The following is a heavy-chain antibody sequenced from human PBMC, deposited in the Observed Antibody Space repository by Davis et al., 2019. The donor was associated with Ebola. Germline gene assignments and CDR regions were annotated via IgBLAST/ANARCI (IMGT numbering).Heavy chain of an antibody. D-gene: IGHD6-13*01. CDR2: IFWDDDK. CDR1: GFSLTTWPLG. Sequence: SGPTLVKPTQTLTLTCTFSGFSLTTWPLGVGWIRQPPGKALEWLALIFWDDDKRYSPSVRSRVTITKDTSRNQVVLTMTNMDPVDTATYYCAHTRGPYSSSWTSDHYFDYWGQGTLVTVSP. CDR3: AHTRGPYSSSWTSDHYFDY. V-gene: IGHV2-5*02. J-gene: IGHJ4*02.